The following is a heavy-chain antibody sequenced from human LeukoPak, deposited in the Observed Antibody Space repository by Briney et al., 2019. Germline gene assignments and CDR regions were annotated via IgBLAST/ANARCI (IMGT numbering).Heavy chain of an antibody. Sequence: PSETLSLTCTVSGGSISSSSYYWGWIRQPPGKGLEWIGSIYYSGSTHYNPSLKSRVTISVDTSKNQFSLKLSSVTAADTAVYYCARSLEDLWLTIWDAFDIWGQGTMVTVSS. V-gene: IGHV4-39*01. CDR2: IYYSGST. D-gene: IGHD5-18*01. CDR3: ARSLEDLWLTIWDAFDI. CDR1: GGSISSSSYY. J-gene: IGHJ3*02.